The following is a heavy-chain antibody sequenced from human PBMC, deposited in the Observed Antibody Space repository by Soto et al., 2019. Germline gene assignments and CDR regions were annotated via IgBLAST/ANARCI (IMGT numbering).Heavy chain of an antibody. D-gene: IGHD3-22*01. J-gene: IGHJ3*02. Sequence: GGSLRLSCAASGFTFSNAWMSWVRQAPGKGLEWVGRIKSKTDGGTTDYAAPVKGRFTISRDDSKNTLYLQMNSLKTEDTAVYYCTTDTYYYDSSDPDAFDIWGQGTMVTVS. CDR1: GFTFSNAW. CDR2: IKSKTDGGTT. CDR3: TTDTYYYDSSDPDAFDI. V-gene: IGHV3-15*01.